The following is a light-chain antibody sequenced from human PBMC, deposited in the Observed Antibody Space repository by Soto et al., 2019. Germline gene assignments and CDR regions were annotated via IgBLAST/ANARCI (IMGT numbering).Light chain of an antibody. J-gene: IGLJ1*01. V-gene: IGLV2-8*01. Sequence: SVLTQPPSASGSPGQSLTISCTGTSSDVGFYNFVSWYQQRPGKAPKLVIYEVTKRPSGVPDRFSGSKSGSTASLTVSAHPADDEADYYCASYAGTRLFVFGSGTKVTVL. CDR2: EVT. CDR3: ASYAGTRLFV. CDR1: SSDVGFYNF.